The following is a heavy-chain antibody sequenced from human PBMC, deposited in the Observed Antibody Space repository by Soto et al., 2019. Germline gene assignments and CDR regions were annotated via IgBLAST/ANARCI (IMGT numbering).Heavy chain of an antibody. Sequence: EVQLVESGGDFVQPGGSLRLSCVASGFILSSYWMSWVRQAPGKGLEWVANIKPDGSGKHYVDSVKGRFNISRDNAKNSLYLQMKSRRAEDTAVYYCASNIFYDCWSGYDAFDIWGRGTMVTVSS. V-gene: IGHV3-7*01. D-gene: IGHD3-3*01. CDR2: IKPDGSGK. J-gene: IGHJ3*02. CDR1: GFILSSYW. CDR3: ASNIFYDCWSGYDAFDI.